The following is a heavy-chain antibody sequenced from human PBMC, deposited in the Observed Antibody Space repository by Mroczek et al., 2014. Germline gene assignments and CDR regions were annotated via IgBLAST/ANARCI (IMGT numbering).Heavy chain of an antibody. CDR1: VAPVSSRWLL. CDR3: ARDLSSYPNRWFDP. CDR2: SITWEH. D-gene: IGHD6-13*01. J-gene: IGHJ5*02. Sequence: VQLQESGPRTGRSLHRPCPSPALSLVAPVSSRWLLLELDRSTRRLSGLGTSITWEHLLQPSLKSRVTISVDTSKNQFSLKLSSVTAADTAVYYCARDLSSYPNRWFDPWGQGTLVTVSS. V-gene: IGHV4-31*03.